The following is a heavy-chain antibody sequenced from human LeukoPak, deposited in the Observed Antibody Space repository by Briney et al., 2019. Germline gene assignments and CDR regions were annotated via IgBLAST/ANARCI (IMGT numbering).Heavy chain of an antibody. CDR1: GFTFSSYS. V-gene: IGHV3-21*01. CDR3: ARDKYGDYCMDV. Sequence: GGSLRLSCAASGFTFSSYSMNWVRQAPGKGLEWVSSISSSSSYIYYADSMKGRFTISRDNAKKSLYLQMNSLRAEDTAVYYCARDKYGDYCMDVWGKGTTVTISS. D-gene: IGHD4-17*01. J-gene: IGHJ6*03. CDR2: ISSSSSYI.